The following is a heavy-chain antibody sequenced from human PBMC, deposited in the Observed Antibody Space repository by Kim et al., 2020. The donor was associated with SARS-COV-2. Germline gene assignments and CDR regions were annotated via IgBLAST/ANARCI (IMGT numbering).Heavy chain of an antibody. CDR3: ARDRDSSGWFGGYYYYGMDV. CDR1: GFTFSSYW. D-gene: IGHD6-19*01. J-gene: IGHJ6*02. Sequence: GGSLRLSCAASGFTFSSYWMSWVRQAPGKGLEWVANIKQDGSEKYYVDSVKGRFTISRDNAKNSLYLQMNSLRAEDTAVHYCARDRDSSGWFGGYYYYGMDVWGQGTTVTVSS. CDR2: IKQDGSEK. V-gene: IGHV3-7*03.